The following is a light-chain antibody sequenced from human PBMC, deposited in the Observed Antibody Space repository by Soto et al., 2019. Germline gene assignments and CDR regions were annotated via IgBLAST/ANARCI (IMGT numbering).Light chain of an antibody. CDR2: TAS. V-gene: IGKV1-12*01. CDR3: QQGKSFPLT. Sequence: DIQMTQSPSSVSASVGDRVTITCRASQDINSWLAWYQQKPGLDPKLLIYTASSLQGGVPSRFSGCRSGTDFPLTISSLQPEDLASYYCQQGKSFPLTFGGGTKVDIK. J-gene: IGKJ4*02. CDR1: QDINSW.